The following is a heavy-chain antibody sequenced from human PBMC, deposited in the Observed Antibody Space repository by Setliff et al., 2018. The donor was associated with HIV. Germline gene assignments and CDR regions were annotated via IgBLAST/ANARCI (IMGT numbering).Heavy chain of an antibody. V-gene: IGHV4-61*02. CDR1: GGSINSGAYL. Sequence: PSETLSLTCTVSGGSINSGAYLWAWIRQPAGKGLEWIGRIFRAGNATYNPSLKSRAILSVDTSQNQFSLQLKHVTAAGTAMYFCARESPDGLDYWGQGSLVTVSS. D-gene: IGHD2-8*01. CDR3: ARESPDGLDY. CDR2: IFRAGNA. J-gene: IGHJ4*02.